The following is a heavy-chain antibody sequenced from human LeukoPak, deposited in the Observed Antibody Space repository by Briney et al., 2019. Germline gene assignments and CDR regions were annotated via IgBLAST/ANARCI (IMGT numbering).Heavy chain of an antibody. V-gene: IGHV4-39*01. CDR3: ARREVRGANNWFDP. CDR1: GGSISSSSYY. CDR2: IYYSGST. Sequence: KPSETLPLTCTVSGGSISSSSYYWGWIRQPPGKGLEWIGSIYYSGSTYYNPSLKSRVTISVDTSKNQFSLKLSSVTAADTAVYYCARREVRGANNWFDPWGQGTLVTVSS. D-gene: IGHD3-10*01. J-gene: IGHJ5*02.